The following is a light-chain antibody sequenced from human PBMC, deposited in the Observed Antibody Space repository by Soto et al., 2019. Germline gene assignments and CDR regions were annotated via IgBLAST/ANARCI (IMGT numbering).Light chain of an antibody. Sequence: DIVMTQSPDSLAVSLGERATINCKSSQSVLSSSDRRNYLAWYQQKPGQPPKLLIYWASTRESGVPDRFSGSGTGTDFTLTISSLQAEYVAVYFCQQYYATTLTFGQGTKLGVK. V-gene: IGKV4-1*01. CDR3: QQYYATTLT. J-gene: IGKJ2*01. CDR1: QSVLSSSDRRNY. CDR2: WAS.